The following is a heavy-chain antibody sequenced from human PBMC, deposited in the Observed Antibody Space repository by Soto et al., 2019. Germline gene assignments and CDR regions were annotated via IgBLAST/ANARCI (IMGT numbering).Heavy chain of an antibody. J-gene: IGHJ6*02. D-gene: IGHD5-18*01. V-gene: IGHV1-69*01. CDR1: GGTFSSYA. CDR3: LGWIQLWSPYYGMDV. Sequence: QVQLVQSGAEVKKPGSSVKVSCKASGGTFSSYAISWVRQAPGQGLEWMGGIIPIFGTANYAQKFQGRVTVTADESPSTVYMELSSPRSEDTAVYYCLGWIQLWSPYYGMDVWGQGTTVTVSS. CDR2: IIPIFGTA.